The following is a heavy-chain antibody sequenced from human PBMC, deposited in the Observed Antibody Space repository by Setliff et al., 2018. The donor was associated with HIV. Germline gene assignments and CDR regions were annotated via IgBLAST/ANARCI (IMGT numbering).Heavy chain of an antibody. CDR2: INPNTGDT. Sequence: ASVKVSCKASGYTFTGYFIHWVRKAPGQGLEWMGRINPNTGDTNYAQKVQDRVTMTRDTSINTAYMELSRLRSDDTAVYYCAREYDVLTGYYISAFDIWGQGTMVTVSS. CDR3: AREYDVLTGYYISAFDI. V-gene: IGHV1-2*06. J-gene: IGHJ3*02. D-gene: IGHD3-9*01. CDR1: GYTFTGYF.